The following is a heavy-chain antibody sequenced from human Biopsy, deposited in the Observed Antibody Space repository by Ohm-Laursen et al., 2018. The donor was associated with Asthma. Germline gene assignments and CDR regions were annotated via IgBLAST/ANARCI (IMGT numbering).Heavy chain of an antibody. V-gene: IGHV3-53*01. CDR1: GFTVSTNG. CDR3: ARAYGGSFFSGSFDI. CDR2: TYSGGGT. J-gene: IGHJ3*02. D-gene: IGHD4-23*01. Sequence: SLRLSCSAPGFTVSTNGMSWVRQPPGKGLEWVPVTYSGGGTYYADSVKGRVTISRDNSTNTLSLQMNILRAEDTAVYYCARAYGGSFFSGSFDIWGQGTMVTVSS.